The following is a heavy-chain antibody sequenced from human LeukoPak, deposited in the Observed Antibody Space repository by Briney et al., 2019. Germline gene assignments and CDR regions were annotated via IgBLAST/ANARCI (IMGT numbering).Heavy chain of an antibody. CDR1: GFTFSTYS. Sequence: GGSLRLSCVASGFTFSTYSMSWVRQAPGKGLEWVSSISSNGRYIYYADSLKGRSTISRDNATNSVYLQMNSLRAEDTAVYYCAREFDSGYWGQGTLVIVSS. D-gene: IGHD3-9*01. V-gene: IGHV3-21*06. CDR3: AREFDSGY. J-gene: IGHJ4*02. CDR2: ISSNGRYI.